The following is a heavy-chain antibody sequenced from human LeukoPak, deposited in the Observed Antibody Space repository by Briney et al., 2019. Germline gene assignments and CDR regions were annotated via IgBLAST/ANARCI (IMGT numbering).Heavy chain of an antibody. CDR3: ATALRGVGF. Sequence: GVSLRLSCAGSGITCISAWMKWVRQAPGKGLEWVGRIKSKTDGGTAEHAAPVKGRFIISRDDSKNMLYLQMSSLNSDDTGVYYCATALRGVGFWGQGTLVTVPS. CDR2: IKSKTDGGTA. D-gene: IGHD3-3*01. J-gene: IGHJ4*02. V-gene: IGHV3-15*01. CDR1: GITCISAW.